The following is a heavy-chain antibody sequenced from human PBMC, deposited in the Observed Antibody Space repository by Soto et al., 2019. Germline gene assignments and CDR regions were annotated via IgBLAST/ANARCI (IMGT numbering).Heavy chain of an antibody. CDR3: ARDPPSSWSYYFDY. D-gene: IGHD6-13*01. CDR1: GFTFSSYG. J-gene: IGHJ4*02. CDR2: IWYDGSNK. V-gene: IGHV3-33*01. Sequence: GGSLRLSCAASGFTFSSYGMHWVRQAPGKGLEWVAVIWYDGSNKYYADSVKGRFTISRDNSKNTLYLQMNSLRAEDTAVYYCARDPPSSWSYYFDYWGQGTLVTVSS.